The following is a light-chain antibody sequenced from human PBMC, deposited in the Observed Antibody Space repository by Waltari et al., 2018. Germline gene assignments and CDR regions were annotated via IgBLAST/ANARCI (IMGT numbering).Light chain of an antibody. Sequence: QSALTQPRSVSGSPGQSVTISCTVTSSDVGGYNSVSWYQQHPGKAPKLMIYDVSKRPSGVPDRFSGSKSGNTASLTISGLQAEDEADYYCCSYAGSYTFGVFGGGTKLTVL. J-gene: IGLJ3*02. CDR1: SSDVGGYNS. CDR2: DVS. V-gene: IGLV2-11*01. CDR3: CSYAGSYTFGV.